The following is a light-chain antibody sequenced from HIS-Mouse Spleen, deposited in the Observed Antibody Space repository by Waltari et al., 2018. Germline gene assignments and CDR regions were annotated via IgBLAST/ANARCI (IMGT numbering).Light chain of an antibody. CDR3: QQYDNLLT. Sequence: DIQMTQSPSSLSASVGDRVTITCQASQDISNYLNWYQQKPGKAPKLLIYDESNLETGVPSRFSGSGSGTDFTFTISSLQPEDIATYYCQQYDNLLTFGGGTKVEIK. V-gene: IGKV1-33*01. J-gene: IGKJ4*01. CDR2: DES. CDR1: QDISNY.